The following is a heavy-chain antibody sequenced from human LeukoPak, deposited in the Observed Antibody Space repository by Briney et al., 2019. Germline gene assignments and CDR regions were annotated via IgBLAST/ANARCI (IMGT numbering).Heavy chain of an antibody. CDR2: IIPILGIA. J-gene: IGHJ4*02. Sequence: ASVKVSCKASGGTFSSYAISWVRQAPGQGLEWMGRIIPILGIANYAQKFQGRVTTTADKSTSTAYMELSSLRSEDTAVYYCARAGGYGSGIDYWGQGTLVTVSS. CDR3: ARAGGYGSGIDY. CDR1: GGTFSSYA. V-gene: IGHV1-69*04. D-gene: IGHD3-10*01.